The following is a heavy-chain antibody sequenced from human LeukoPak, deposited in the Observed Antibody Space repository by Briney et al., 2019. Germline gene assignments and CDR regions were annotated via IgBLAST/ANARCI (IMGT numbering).Heavy chain of an antibody. V-gene: IGHV1-8*03. CDR2: MNPNSGNT. J-gene: IGHJ3*02. Sequence: GASVKVSCKASGYTFTSYGINWVRQATGQGLEWMGWMNPNSGNTGYAQKFQGRVTITRNTSISTAYMELSSLRSEDTAVYYCATRTIFGVDAFDIWGQGTMVTVSS. D-gene: IGHD3-3*01. CDR3: ATRTIFGVDAFDI. CDR1: GYTFTSYG.